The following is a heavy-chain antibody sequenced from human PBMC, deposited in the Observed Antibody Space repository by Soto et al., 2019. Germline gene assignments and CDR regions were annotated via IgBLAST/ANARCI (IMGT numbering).Heavy chain of an antibody. CDR3: SGAESPDTAYFSLY. V-gene: IGHV3-9*01. CDR1: RFFFGDYA. D-gene: IGHD1-26*01. CDR2: ITSRGTDI. J-gene: IGHJ4*02. Sequence: GGSLRLSCAASRFFFGDYAFHWVRQAPGKGLGWVAGITSRGTDIAYADSVKGRFIISRDNAMNVLHLHMNSLNIEDSAVYYCSGAESPDTAYFSLYWGQGTPVTVSS.